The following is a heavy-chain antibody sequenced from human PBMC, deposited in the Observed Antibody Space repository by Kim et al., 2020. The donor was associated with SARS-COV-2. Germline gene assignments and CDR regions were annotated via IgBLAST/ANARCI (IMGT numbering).Heavy chain of an antibody. D-gene: IGHD3-3*01. CDR1: GGSISSSSYY. Sequence: SETLSLTCTVSGGSISSSSYYWGWIRQPPGKGLEWIGSIYYSGSTYYNPSLKSRVTISVDTSKNQFSLKLSSVTAADTAVDYCARQQARITIFGVVIAYFDYWGQGTLVTVSS. J-gene: IGHJ4*02. CDR2: IYYSGST. CDR3: ARQQARITIFGVVIAYFDY. V-gene: IGHV4-39*01.